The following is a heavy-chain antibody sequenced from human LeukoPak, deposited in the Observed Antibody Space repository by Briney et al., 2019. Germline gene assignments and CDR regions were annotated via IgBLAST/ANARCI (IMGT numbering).Heavy chain of an antibody. Sequence: ASVKVSCKASGYTFTSYGISWVRQAPGQGLEWMGWISGYNDNTNYAQKVQGRVTMTTDTSTSTAYMELRGLRSDDTAVYYCARVGYCSGGSCSMDVWGKGTTVTVSS. CDR3: ARVGYCSGGSCSMDV. D-gene: IGHD2-15*01. CDR1: GYTFTSYG. J-gene: IGHJ6*03. V-gene: IGHV1-18*01. CDR2: ISGYNDNT.